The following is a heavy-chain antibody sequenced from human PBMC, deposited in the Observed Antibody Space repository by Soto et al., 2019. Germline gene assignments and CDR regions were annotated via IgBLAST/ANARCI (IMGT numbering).Heavy chain of an antibody. CDR2: IYYSGST. Sequence: SETLSLTCTVSGGSISSYYWSWIRQPPGKGLEWIGYIYYSGSTNYNPSLKSRVTISVDTSKNQFSLKLSSVTAADTAVYYCARHGYSYGYDYWGQGTLVTVSS. CDR1: GGSISSYY. V-gene: IGHV4-59*08. CDR3: ARHGYSYGYDY. D-gene: IGHD5-18*01. J-gene: IGHJ4*02.